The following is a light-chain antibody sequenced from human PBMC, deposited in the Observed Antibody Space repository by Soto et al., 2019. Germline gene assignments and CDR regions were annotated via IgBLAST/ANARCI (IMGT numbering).Light chain of an antibody. V-gene: IGKV1-5*03. CDR3: QQYNSYPWT. J-gene: IGKJ1*01. Sequence: DIQVTQSPATLSASVGDRVTITCRASQSISSWLAWYQQKPGKAPKLLIYKASSLESGVPSRFSCSGSGTEFTLTISSLQPDDFATYYCQQYNSYPWTFGQGAKVDIK. CDR2: KAS. CDR1: QSISSW.